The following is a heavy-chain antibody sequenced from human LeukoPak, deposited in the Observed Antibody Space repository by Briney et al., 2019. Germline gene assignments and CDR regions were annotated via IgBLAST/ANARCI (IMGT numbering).Heavy chain of an antibody. CDR2: ISYTGNT. CDR3: VRVDGSGYSLH. CDR1: GDSMISNSFS. Sequence: SGTLSLTCTVSGDSMISNSFSWGWIRQSPGKGLEWIGNISYTGNTYSNPSLKSRVTMSADTSKNQFSLKLSFVTAADTALYYCVRVDGSGYSLHWGQGALVTVSS. V-gene: IGHV4-39*01. D-gene: IGHD5-18*01. J-gene: IGHJ1*01.